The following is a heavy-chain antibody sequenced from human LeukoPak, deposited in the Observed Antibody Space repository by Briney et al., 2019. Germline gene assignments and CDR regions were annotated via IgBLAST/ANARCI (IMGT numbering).Heavy chain of an antibody. CDR2: ISAYNGNT. V-gene: IGHV1-18*01. J-gene: IGHJ5*02. CDR1: GYTFTSYG. Sequence: ASVKVSCKASGYTFTSYGISWVRQAPGQGLEWMGWISAYNGNTNYAQKLQGRVTMTTDTSTRTAYMELRSLRSDDTAVYYCARENCSGGSCYRRANWFDPWGQGTLVTVSS. CDR3: ARENCSGGSCYRRANWFDP. D-gene: IGHD2-15*01.